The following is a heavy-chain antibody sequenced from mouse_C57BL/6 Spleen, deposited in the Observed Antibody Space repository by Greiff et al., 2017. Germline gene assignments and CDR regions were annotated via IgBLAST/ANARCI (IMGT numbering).Heavy chain of an antibody. V-gene: IGHV1-83*01. CDR3: KECYFYGGSYDAMYD. CDR2: DPGSGNTY. Sequence: VQLQQSGPELVKPGASVKMSCKASGYTFTDYYMQWVKQKPGKGLEWIGEIDPGSGNTYYNEKFKGKATLTADTSSSTAYMQLSSLTSEDSAVYFCAKECYFYGGSYDAMYDWGKRPSVTVSS. CDR1: YTFTDYYM. J-gene: IGHJ4*01. D-gene: IGHD1-1*01.